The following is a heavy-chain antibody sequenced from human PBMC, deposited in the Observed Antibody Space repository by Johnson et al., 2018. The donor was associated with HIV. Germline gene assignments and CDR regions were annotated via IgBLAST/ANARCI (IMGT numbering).Heavy chain of an antibody. CDR1: GFTFDDYA. D-gene: IGHD6-6*01. CDR3: AKGIAARPPGDAFDI. Sequence: EVHLVESGGGLVQPGRSLRLSCAASGFTFDDYAMHWVRQAPGKGLEWVSGISWNSGSIGYADSVQGRFTISSDNAKNSLYLQMNSLSAEDTALYYCAKGIAARPPGDAFDIWGQGTMVTVSS. J-gene: IGHJ3*02. V-gene: IGHV3-9*01. CDR2: ISWNSGSI.